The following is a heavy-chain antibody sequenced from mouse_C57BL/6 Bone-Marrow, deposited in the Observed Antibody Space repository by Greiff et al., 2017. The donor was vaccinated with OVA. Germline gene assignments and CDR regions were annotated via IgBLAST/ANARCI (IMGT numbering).Heavy chain of an antibody. CDR2: IDPENGDT. J-gene: IGHJ1*03. CDR3: TTLDYYGSSSRYFDV. V-gene: IGHV14-4*01. Sequence: VQLQQSGAELVRPGASVKLSCTASGFNIKDDYMHWVKQRPEQGLEWIGWIDPENGDTEYASKFQGKATITADTSSNTAYLQLSSLTSEDTAVYYCTTLDYYGSSSRYFDVWGTGTTVTVSS. CDR1: GFNIKDDY. D-gene: IGHD1-1*01.